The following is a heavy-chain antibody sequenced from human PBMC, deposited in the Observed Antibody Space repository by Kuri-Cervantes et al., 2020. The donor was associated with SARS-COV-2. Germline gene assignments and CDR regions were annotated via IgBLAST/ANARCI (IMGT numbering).Heavy chain of an antibody. CDR1: GGSISSYY. CDR2: IYYSGST. Sequence: SETLSLTCTVSGGSISSYYWSWIRQPPGKGLEWIGYIYYSGSTNYNPSLKSRVTISVDTSKNQFSLNLSSVTAADTAVYYCARDAGSRSYETEYFQRWGQGTLVTVSS. CDR3: ARDAGSRSYETEYFQR. V-gene: IGHV4-59*01. J-gene: IGHJ1*01. D-gene: IGHD6-13*01.